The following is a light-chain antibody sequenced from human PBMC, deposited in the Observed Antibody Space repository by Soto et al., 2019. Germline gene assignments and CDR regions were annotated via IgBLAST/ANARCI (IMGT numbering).Light chain of an antibody. CDR3: QQYNNWLYT. Sequence: EIVMTQSPATLSVSPGGRATLSCRASQSVSSNLAWYQQKPGQAPRLLIYGASTRATGIPARFSGSGSGTEFTLTISSLQSEDFAVYYCQQYNNWLYTFGQGTKVDIK. CDR2: GAS. J-gene: IGKJ2*01. V-gene: IGKV3-15*01. CDR1: QSVSSN.